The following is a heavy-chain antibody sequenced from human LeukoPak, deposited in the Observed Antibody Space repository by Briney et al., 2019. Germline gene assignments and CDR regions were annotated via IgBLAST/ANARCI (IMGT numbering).Heavy chain of an antibody. V-gene: IGHV3-73*01. CDR3: RGYYYDSSGYYLVDY. CDR1: GFTFSGSA. Sequence: PGGSLRLSCAASGFTFSGSAMHWVRQASGKGLEWVGRIRSKANSYATAYAASVKGRFTISRDDSKNTAYLQMNSLKAEDTAVYYCRGYYYDSSGYYLVDYWGQGTLVTVSS. D-gene: IGHD3-22*01. CDR2: IRSKANSYAT. J-gene: IGHJ4*02.